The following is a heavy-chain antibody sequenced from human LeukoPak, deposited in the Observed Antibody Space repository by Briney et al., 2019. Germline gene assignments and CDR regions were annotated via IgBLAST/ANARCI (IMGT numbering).Heavy chain of an antibody. Sequence: SETLVLTCTVSGGSIGSTSYYWGWIRQPPGKGLEWIGNIYYSGSTNYNPSLKSRVTISVDTSKNQFSLKLSSVTAADTAVYYCARAKDTEWERWFDPWGQGTLVTVSS. D-gene: IGHD1-26*01. CDR2: IYYSGST. J-gene: IGHJ5*02. V-gene: IGHV4-39*07. CDR1: GGSIGSTSYY. CDR3: ARAKDTEWERWFDP.